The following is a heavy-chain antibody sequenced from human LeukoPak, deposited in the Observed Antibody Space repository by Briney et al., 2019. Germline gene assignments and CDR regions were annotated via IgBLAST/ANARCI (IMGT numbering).Heavy chain of an antibody. J-gene: IGHJ6*02. Sequence: SQTLSLTCTVSGGSISSGGYYWSWIRQHPGKGLEWIGYIYYSGSTYYNPSLKSRVTISVDTSKNQFSLKLSSVTAADTAVYYCARGNYYDSSGYANYYYYGMDVWGQGTTVTVSS. D-gene: IGHD3-22*01. CDR3: ARGNYYDSSGYANYYYYGMDV. V-gene: IGHV4-31*03. CDR2: IYYSGST. CDR1: GGSISSGGYY.